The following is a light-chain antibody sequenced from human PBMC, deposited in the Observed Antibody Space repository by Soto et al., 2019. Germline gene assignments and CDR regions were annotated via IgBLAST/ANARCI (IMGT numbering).Light chain of an antibody. J-gene: IGKJ2*01. Sequence: EVVLTQSLGTLSLSPGERATLSGRASQSVSNNYFAWYQQKPGQAPRLLIFGSSDRATGIPDRFSGSGSGTDFTLTISRLEPEDFAVYYCQQYGSSPPYTFGQGTKLEIK. CDR2: GSS. CDR3: QQYGSSPPYT. V-gene: IGKV3-20*01. CDR1: QSVSNNY.